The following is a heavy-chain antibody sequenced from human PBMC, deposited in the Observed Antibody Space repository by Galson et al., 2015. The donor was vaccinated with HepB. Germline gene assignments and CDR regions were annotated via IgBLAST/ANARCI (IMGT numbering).Heavy chain of an antibody. CDR2: IIPIFGIA. CDR3: ARDQGSSGFLNWFDP. D-gene: IGHD6-19*01. J-gene: IGHJ5*02. CDR1: GGTFSSYA. V-gene: IGHV1-69*13. Sequence: SVKVSCKASGGTFSSYAISWVRQAPGQGLEWMGGIIPIFGIANYAQKFQGRVTITADESTSTAYMELSSLRSEDTAAYYCARDQGSSGFLNWFDPWGQGTLVTVSS.